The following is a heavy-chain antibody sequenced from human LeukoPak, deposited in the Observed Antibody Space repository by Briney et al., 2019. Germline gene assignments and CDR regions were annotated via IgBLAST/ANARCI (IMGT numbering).Heavy chain of an antibody. CDR3: ARVPGLAAAGTPHFDY. V-gene: IGHV3-53*01. J-gene: IGHJ4*02. CDR1: GFTFSIYG. Sequence: GGSPRLSCAASGFTFSIYGMHWVRQAPGKGLEWVSVFYSGDNTYYADSVKGRFTMSRDNSKNTLFLQMNSLRAEDTALYYCARVPGLAAAGTPHFDYWGQGTLVTVSS. D-gene: IGHD6-13*01. CDR2: FYSGDNT.